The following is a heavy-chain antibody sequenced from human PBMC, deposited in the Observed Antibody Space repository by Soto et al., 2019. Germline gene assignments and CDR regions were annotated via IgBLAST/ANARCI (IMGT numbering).Heavy chain of an antibody. CDR1: ADQFSLYT. D-gene: IGHD4-17*01. J-gene: IGHJ6*02. CDR2: IIPRSATS. V-gene: IGHV1-69*13. CDR3: AREGLVLVPTTVNSDYYYYAMDV. Sequence: LVQVSRNAPADQFSLYTITLMRPAPEQSLEWTGVIIPRSATSKYAQKFQGRVTITADESTSTVYMELSTLRPEDTAVYYCAREGLVLVPTTVNSDYYYYAMDVWGQGTTVTVSS.